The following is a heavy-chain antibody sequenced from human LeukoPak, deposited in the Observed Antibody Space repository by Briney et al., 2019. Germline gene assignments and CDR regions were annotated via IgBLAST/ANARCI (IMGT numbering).Heavy chain of an antibody. V-gene: IGHV3-30-3*01. Sequence: GGSLRLPCAASGFTLNNYALHWVRQATGKGLEWVAVMSSDESLKFYADSVKGRFTISRDSSKNTLYLQMDSLRADDTAMYYCARDSNPGLDVWGQGTTVTVSS. CDR1: GFTLNNYA. CDR3: ARDSNPGLDV. D-gene: IGHD2-8*01. CDR2: MSSDESLK. J-gene: IGHJ6*02.